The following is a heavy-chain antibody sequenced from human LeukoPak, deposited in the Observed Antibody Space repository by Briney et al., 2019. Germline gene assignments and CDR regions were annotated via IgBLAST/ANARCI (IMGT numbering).Heavy chain of an antibody. CDR2: ISYDGSNK. J-gene: IGHJ3*02. CDR3: AKDQRDIVVVVAAGNDAFDI. V-gene: IGHV3-30*18. Sequence: SGGSLRLSCAASGFTFSGYGMHWVRQAPGKGLEWVAVISYDGSNKYYADSVKGRFTISRDNSKNTLYLQMNSLRAEDTAVYYCAKDQRDIVVVVAAGNDAFDIWGQGTMVTVSS. CDR1: GFTFSGYG. D-gene: IGHD2-15*01.